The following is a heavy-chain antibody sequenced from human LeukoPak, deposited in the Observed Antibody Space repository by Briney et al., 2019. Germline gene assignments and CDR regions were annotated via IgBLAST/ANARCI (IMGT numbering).Heavy chain of an antibody. Sequence: PSETLSLTCAVYGGSFSGYYWSWIRQPPGKGLEWIGSIYYSGSTYYNPSLKSRVTISVDTSKNQFSLKLSSVTAADTAAYYCARVWGARIAAAGTGFDYWGQGTLVTVSS. CDR1: GGSFSGYY. J-gene: IGHJ4*02. CDR3: ARVWGARIAAAGTGFDY. CDR2: IYYSGST. V-gene: IGHV4-34*01. D-gene: IGHD6-13*01.